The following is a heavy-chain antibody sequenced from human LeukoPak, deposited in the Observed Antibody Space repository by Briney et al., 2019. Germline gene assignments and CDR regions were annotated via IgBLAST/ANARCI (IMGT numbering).Heavy chain of an antibody. CDR2: MSHDGTKK. CDR3: ARSFAY. V-gene: IGHV3-30*03. Sequence: GGSLRLSCAASGFTFSIYGMHWVRQAPGKGLEWVAAMSHDGTKKDYADSVKGRFTISRDNAKNSLYLQMNSLRAEDTSVYYCARSFAYWGQGTLVTVSS. J-gene: IGHJ4*02. CDR1: GFTFSIYG.